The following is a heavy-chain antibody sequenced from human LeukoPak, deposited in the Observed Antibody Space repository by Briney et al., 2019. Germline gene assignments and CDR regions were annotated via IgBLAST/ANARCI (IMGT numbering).Heavy chain of an antibody. D-gene: IGHD6-13*01. J-gene: IGHJ6*02. CDR1: GYSFTTYS. V-gene: IGHV1-2*02. CDR2: INPNSGDT. Sequence: ASVKVSCKASGYSFTTYSMHWVRQAPGHGLEWMGWINPNSGDTNYAQKFQGRVTMTRDTSISTAYMELSRLRSDETAVYYCARALIAAAGEYYYYGMDVWGQGTTVTVSS. CDR3: ARALIAAAGEYYYYGMDV.